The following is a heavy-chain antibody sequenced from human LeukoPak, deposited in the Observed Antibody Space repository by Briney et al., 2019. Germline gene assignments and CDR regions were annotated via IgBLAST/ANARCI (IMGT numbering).Heavy chain of an antibody. D-gene: IGHD3-22*01. CDR1: GYTFTSYA. J-gene: IGHJ4*02. Sequence: ASVKVSCKASGYTFTSYAMHWVRQAPGQRLEWMGWINTNTGNPTYAQGFTGRFVFSLDTSVSTAYLQISSLKAEDTAVYYCARDYYDKPNDYWGQGTLVTVSS. V-gene: IGHV7-4-1*02. CDR3: ARDYYDKPNDY. CDR2: INTNTGNP.